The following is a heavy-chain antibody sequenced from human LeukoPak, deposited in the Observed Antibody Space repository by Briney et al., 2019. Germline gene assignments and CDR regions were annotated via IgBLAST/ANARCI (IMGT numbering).Heavy chain of an antibody. CDR2: IYSGGNT. V-gene: IGHV3-66*02. CDR3: ARDFAHNPDSSGYYPYYFDY. D-gene: IGHD3-22*01. J-gene: IGHJ4*02. Sequence: PGGSLRLSCAASGFTVSTTYMTWVRQAPGRGLEWVSVIYSGGNTYHTDSVKGRFTIFRDNSENTLYLQMNSLRAEDTAVYYCARDFAHNPDSSGYYPYYFDYWGQGTLVTVSS. CDR1: GFTVSTTY.